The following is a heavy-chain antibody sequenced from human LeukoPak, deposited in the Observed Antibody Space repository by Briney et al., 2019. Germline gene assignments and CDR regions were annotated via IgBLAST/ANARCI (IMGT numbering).Heavy chain of an antibody. CDR2: IFYSGST. D-gene: IGHD3-10*01. CDR1: GYSINSGYY. CDR3: AREGNGSGSYYKRDWFDP. V-gene: IGHV4-38-2*02. J-gene: IGHJ5*02. Sequence: PSETLSLTCTVSGYSINSGYYWGWIRQPPGKALEWIGNIFYSGSTYYSPSLKSRVTISLDTSRNQFSLKLNSVTAADTAVYYCAREGNGSGSYYKRDWFDPWGQGTLVTVSS.